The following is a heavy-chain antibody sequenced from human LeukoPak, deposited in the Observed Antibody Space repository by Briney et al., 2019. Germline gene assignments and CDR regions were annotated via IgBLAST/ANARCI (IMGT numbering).Heavy chain of an antibody. CDR2: ISAYNGDT. Sequence: ASVKVSCKASGYTFTRYGISWVRQAPGQGLEWMGWISAYNGDTNYAQKLQDRVTMTTDTSTNTAYMELRGLRSDDTAVYYCARDEDYGIYVNFDFWGQGALVTVSS. CDR3: ARDEDYGIYVNFDF. CDR1: GYTFTRYG. D-gene: IGHD4-17*01. J-gene: IGHJ4*02. V-gene: IGHV1-18*01.